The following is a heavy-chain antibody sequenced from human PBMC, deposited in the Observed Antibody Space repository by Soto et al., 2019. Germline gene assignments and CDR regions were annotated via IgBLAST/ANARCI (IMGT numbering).Heavy chain of an antibody. V-gene: IGHV3-23*01. J-gene: IGHJ6*01. Sequence: EVQLLESGGGLAQPGGSLRLSCEASGFTFKNYAMSWVRQAPGKGLEWISIISGSGGSSFYADSVKGRFTISRDNSKNTLFLHMNSLRVDVTAVFFCAKDTQTHAVAAAILRQHTCYGMDVWGQGTAVTVSS. CDR1: GFTFKNYA. CDR3: AKDTQTHAVAAAILRQHTCYGMDV. CDR2: ISGSGGSS. D-gene: IGHD2-2*01.